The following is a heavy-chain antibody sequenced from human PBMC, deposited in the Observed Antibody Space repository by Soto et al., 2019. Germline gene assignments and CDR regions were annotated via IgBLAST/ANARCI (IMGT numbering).Heavy chain of an antibody. CDR1: GFTFSSYS. D-gene: IGHD6-19*01. Sequence: EVQLVESGGGLVQPGGSLRLSCAASGFTFSSYSMHWVRQAPGKGLEWVSDITSSSSTIYYADSVKGRFTISRDNDKTSLYLQMNSLRDEETAVYYCARVLSSGWYYFDYWGQGTLVTVSS. CDR3: ARVLSSGWYYFDY. J-gene: IGHJ4*02. V-gene: IGHV3-48*02. CDR2: ITSSSSTI.